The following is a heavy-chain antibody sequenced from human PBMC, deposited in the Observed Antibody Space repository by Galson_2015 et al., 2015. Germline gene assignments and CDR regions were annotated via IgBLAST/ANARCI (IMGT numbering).Heavy chain of an antibody. CDR2: IKSKTDGGTT. Sequence: SLRLSCAASGFTFSNAWMSWVRQAPGEGLEWVGRIKSKTDGGTTDYAAPVKGRFTISRDDSKNTLYLQMNSLKTEDTAVYYCTIYYDSSGPPCYWGQGTLVTVSS. CDR1: GFTFSNAW. J-gene: IGHJ4*02. D-gene: IGHD3-22*01. V-gene: IGHV3-15*01. CDR3: TIYYDSSGPPCY.